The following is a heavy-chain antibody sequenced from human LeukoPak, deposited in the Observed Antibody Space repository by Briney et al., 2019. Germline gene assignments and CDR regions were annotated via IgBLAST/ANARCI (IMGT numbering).Heavy chain of an antibody. D-gene: IGHD1-26*01. CDR1: GCSISSSSYY. CDR2: IYYSGST. Sequence: PSESLSLTCTVSGCSISSSSYYWGWIRQPPGKGLEWIGSIYYSGSTYYNPSLKSRVTISVDTSKNQFSLKLSSVTAADTAVYYCARQEVVGATGGDYWGQETLVTVSS. V-gene: IGHV4-39*01. CDR3: ARQEVVGATGGDY. J-gene: IGHJ4*02.